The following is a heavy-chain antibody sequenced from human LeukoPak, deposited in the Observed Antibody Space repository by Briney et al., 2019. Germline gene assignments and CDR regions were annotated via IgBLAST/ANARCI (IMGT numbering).Heavy chain of an antibody. CDR2: ISGSGGST. CDR3: ARASSFHYYHYY. D-gene: IGHD3-10*01. J-gene: IGHJ4*02. CDR1: GFTFSNYA. V-gene: IGHV3-23*01. Sequence: PGGSLRLSCAASGFTFSNYAMSWVRQAPRKGLEWVSAISGSGGSTYYADSVKGRFTISRDNAKNSLYLQMNSLRAEDTAVYYCARASSFHYYHYYWGQGTLVTVSS.